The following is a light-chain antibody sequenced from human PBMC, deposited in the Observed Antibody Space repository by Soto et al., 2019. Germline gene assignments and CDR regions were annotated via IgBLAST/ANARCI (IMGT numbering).Light chain of an antibody. V-gene: IGKV3-11*01. CDR3: QQRSNWPPIN. CDR2: DAS. J-gene: IGKJ5*01. Sequence: EIVLTPSPATLSFSPVERGTLPCMPSQSVSSYLAWYQQKPGQAPRLLIYDASNRATGIPARFSGSGSGTDFTLTIRSLEPEDFAVYYCQQRSNWPPINFGQGKRRAIK. CDR1: QSVSSY.